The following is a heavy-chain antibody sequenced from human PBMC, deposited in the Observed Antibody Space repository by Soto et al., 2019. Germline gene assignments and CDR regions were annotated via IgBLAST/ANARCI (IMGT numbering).Heavy chain of an antibody. V-gene: IGHV3-7*01. CDR2: IREDGNEK. Sequence: EAQLVESGGGLVQPGGSLRLSCVASGFTFSNSGMSWFRQAPGKGLEWVAYIREDGNEKYYVDSVKGRLTISRDNAKNSLYLQMNGLTAEDTAVYYCARGITKGDYWGQGTLVTVSS. CDR1: GFTFSNSG. J-gene: IGHJ4*02. CDR3: ARGITKGDY. D-gene: IGHD3-16*01.